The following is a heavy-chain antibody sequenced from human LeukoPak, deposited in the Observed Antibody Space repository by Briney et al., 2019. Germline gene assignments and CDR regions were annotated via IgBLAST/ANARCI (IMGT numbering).Heavy chain of an antibody. CDR2: INDSGSV. CDR3: ARRLVDSGASQVSDD. Sequence: PSETLSLTCAVYSGSFSGYYWSWIRQPLGKGLEWIGEINDSGSVNCNPSLKNRVTLSVDTSKNQFSLRLSSVAAADTAVYYCARRLVDSGASQVSDDWGQGTLVTVSS. CDR1: SGSFSGYY. D-gene: IGHD2-15*01. V-gene: IGHV4-34*01. J-gene: IGHJ4*02.